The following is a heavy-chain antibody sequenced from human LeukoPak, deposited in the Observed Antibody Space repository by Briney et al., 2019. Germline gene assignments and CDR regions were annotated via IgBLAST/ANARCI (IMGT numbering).Heavy chain of an antibody. V-gene: IGHV3-9*01. CDR1: GFTFDDYA. D-gene: IGHD3-3*01. CDR2: ISWNSGSI. J-gene: IGHJ6*02. Sequence: GGSLRLSCAASGFTFDDYAMHWVRQAPGKGLEWVSGISWNSGSIGYADSVKGRFTISRDNAKNSLYLQMNGLRAEDTALYYCAKSARSIKRITIFGVVIPTQAENGMDVWGQGTTVTVSS. CDR3: AKSARSIKRITIFGVVIPTQAENGMDV.